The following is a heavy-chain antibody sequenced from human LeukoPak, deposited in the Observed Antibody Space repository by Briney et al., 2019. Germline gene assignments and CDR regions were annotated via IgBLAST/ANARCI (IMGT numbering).Heavy chain of an antibody. J-gene: IGHJ4*02. D-gene: IGHD6-19*01. CDR3: ARVARYSSGWYWRGYYFDY. V-gene: IGHV4-34*01. CDR2: INHSGST. CDR1: GGSFSGYY. Sequence: SETLSLTCAVYGGSFSGYYWSWIRQPPGKGLEWIGEINHSGSTNYNPSLKSRVTISVDTSKNQFSLKLSSVTAADTAVYYCARVARYSSGWYWRGYYFDYWGQGTLVTVSS.